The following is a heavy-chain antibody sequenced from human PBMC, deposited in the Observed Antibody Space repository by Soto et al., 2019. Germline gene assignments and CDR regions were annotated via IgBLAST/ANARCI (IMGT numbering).Heavy chain of an antibody. CDR3: ASGASRWYPYFFDA. V-gene: IGHV1-69*01. CDR1: EGTFNSYA. J-gene: IGHJ4*02. D-gene: IGHD6-13*01. Sequence: QAQVVQSGAEVRKPGSSVKLSCKASEGTFNSYAIAWVRQAPGQGLEWMGGNIRYYNTLNYAQRLQDRVTITADDSTSTFYMELRSLRSDDTAVYFCASGASRWYPYFFDAWAQGTLVTVSS. CDR2: NIRYYNTL.